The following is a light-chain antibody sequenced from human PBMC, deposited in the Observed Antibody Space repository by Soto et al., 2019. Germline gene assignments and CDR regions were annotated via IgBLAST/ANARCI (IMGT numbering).Light chain of an antibody. Sequence: DLQMTQSPSSLSASVGDRVTITCRASQGISNYLAWYQQKPGKVPKLLIYTASTLRSGVPSRFSGSGSGTDFALTISSLQPEDVATYYCQKYNNAPWTCGQGTKVDIK. CDR1: QGISNY. CDR2: TAS. J-gene: IGKJ1*01. CDR3: QKYNNAPWT. V-gene: IGKV1-27*01.